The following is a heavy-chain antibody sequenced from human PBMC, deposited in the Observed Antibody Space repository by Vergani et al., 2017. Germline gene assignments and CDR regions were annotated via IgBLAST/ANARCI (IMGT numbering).Heavy chain of an antibody. D-gene: IGHD6-13*01. CDR3: AKDLAASSSWYEGGDY. CDR1: GFTFSSYG. CDR2: ISYDGSNK. Sequence: QVQLVESGGGLVKPGGSLRLSCAASGFTFSSYGMHWVRQAPGKGLEWVALISYDGSNKYYADSVKGRFTISRDNSKNSLYLQMNSLRAEDTAVYYCAKDLAASSSWYEGGDYWGQGTLVTVSS. J-gene: IGHJ4*02. V-gene: IGHV3-30*18.